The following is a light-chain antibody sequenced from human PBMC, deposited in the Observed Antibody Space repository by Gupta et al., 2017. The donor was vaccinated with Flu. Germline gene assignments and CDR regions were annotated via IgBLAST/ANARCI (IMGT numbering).Light chain of an antibody. J-gene: IGKJ2*01. CDR2: WAS. CDR3: QQFYSLPYT. V-gene: IGKV4-1*01. Sequence: NCKSSQSVLHISDNKSYLTWYQQRPGQPPKLLISWASSRESGVPDRFSGSGSGTDFTLTISSLQAEDVAVYYCQQFYSLPYTFGQGTKLEL. CDR1: QSVLHISDNKSY.